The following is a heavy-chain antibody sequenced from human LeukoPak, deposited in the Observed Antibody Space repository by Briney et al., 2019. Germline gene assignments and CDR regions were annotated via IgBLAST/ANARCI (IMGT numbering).Heavy chain of an antibody. J-gene: IGHJ4*02. CDR2: IWYDGSNK. Sequence: GGSLRLSCAASGFTFSSYGMHWVRQAPGKRLEWVAVIWYDGSNKYYADSVKGRFTISRDNSKNTLYLQMNSLRAEDTAVYYCARDRGGLDYWGQGTLVTVSS. D-gene: IGHD3-10*01. CDR3: ARDRGGLDY. V-gene: IGHV3-33*01. CDR1: GFTFSSYG.